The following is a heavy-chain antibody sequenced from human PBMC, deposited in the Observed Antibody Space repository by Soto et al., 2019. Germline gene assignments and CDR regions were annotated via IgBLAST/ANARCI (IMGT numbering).Heavy chain of an antibody. D-gene: IGHD3-3*01. CDR1: GGTFSSYA. V-gene: IGHV1-69*13. CDR2: IIPIFGTA. Sequence: SVKVSCKASGGTFSSYAISWVRQAPGQGLEWMGGIIPIFGTANYAQKFQGRVTITADEYTSTAYMELSSLRSEDTAVYYCARDRGGRITIFGVVTPIYGTDVWGQGKTVAVSS. J-gene: IGHJ6*02. CDR3: ARDRGGRITIFGVVTPIYGTDV.